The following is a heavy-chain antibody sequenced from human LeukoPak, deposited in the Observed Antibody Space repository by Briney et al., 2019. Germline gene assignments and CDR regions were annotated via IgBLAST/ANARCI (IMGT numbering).Heavy chain of an antibody. CDR1: GGSISTSNYY. V-gene: IGHV4-39*07. Sequence: SETLSLTCTVSGGSISTSNYYWGWIRQPPGKGLEWIGNIFYSGSTNYNPSLKSRVTISVDTSKNQFSLKLSSVTAADTAVYYCARDHRWLHYLDYWGQGTLVTVSS. CDR3: ARDHRWLHYLDY. CDR2: IFYSGST. D-gene: IGHD5-12*01. J-gene: IGHJ4*02.